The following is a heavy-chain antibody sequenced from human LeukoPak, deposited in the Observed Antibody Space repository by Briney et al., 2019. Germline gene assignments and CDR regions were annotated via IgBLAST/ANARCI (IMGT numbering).Heavy chain of an antibody. D-gene: IGHD1-14*01. Sequence: GASVKVSCKASGYTFTGYYMHWVRQAPGQGLEWMGWINPNSGGTNYAQKFQGRVTMTRDTSISTAYMELSRLRSDDTAVYYCARGDEAEPYYYYYYMDVWGKGTTVTVSS. CDR3: ARGDEAEPYYYYYYMDV. CDR1: GYTFTGYY. V-gene: IGHV1-2*02. CDR2: INPNSGGT. J-gene: IGHJ6*03.